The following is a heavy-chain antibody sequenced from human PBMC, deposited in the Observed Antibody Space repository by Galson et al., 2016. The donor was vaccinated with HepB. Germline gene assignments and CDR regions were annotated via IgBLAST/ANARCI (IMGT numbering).Heavy chain of an antibody. CDR3: ATSKWLHKYDHYDMDV. Sequence: SLRLSCAASGFTFSSYSMHWVRQAPGKGLEWVAVILYNGGSEYYADSVKGRFTISRDNSKNTLYVQMNSLRAEDTAVYYCATSKWLHKYDHYDMDVWGQGTTVTVSS. CDR2: ILYNGGSE. J-gene: IGHJ6*02. D-gene: IGHD3-22*01. V-gene: IGHV3-30*03. CDR1: GFTFSSYS.